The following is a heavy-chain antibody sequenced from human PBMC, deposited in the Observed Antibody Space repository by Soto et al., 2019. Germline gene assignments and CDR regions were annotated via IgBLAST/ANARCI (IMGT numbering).Heavy chain of an antibody. V-gene: IGHV4-59*01. D-gene: IGHD3-3*01. J-gene: IGHJ5*01. CDR3: ARQLRFLEWLPPRWFDS. Sequence: PSETLSLTCTVSGGSISSYYWSWIRQPPGKGLEWIGYIYYSGSTNYNPSLKSRVTISVDTSKNQFSLKLSSVTAADTAVYYCARQLRFLEWLPPRWFDSWGQGTLVTVSS. CDR1: GGSISSYY. CDR2: IYYSGST.